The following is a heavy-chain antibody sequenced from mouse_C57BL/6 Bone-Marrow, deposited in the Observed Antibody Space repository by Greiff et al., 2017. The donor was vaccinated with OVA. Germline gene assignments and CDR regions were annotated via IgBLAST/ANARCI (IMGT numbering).Heavy chain of an antibody. CDR1: GYTFTSYW. CDR2: IDPSDSYT. V-gene: IGHV1-59*01. J-gene: IGHJ4*01. Sequence: QVQLQQPGAELVRPGTSVKLSCKASGYTFTSYWMHWVKQRPGQGLEWIGVIDPSDSYTNYNQKFKGKATLTVDTSSSTAYMQLSSLTSEDSAVYYCARRGAAQALYAMDYWGQGTSVTVSS. CDR3: ARRGAAQALYAMDY. D-gene: IGHD3-2*02.